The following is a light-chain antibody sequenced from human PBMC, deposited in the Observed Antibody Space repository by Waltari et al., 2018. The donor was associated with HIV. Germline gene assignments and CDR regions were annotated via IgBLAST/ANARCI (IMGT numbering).Light chain of an antibody. CDR2: EVN. CDR1: HSPIWRHNG. V-gene: IGLV2-23*02. Sequence: QSALTQPASVSGSLGQSVTISCTGTHSPIWRHNGVSRDHQQPGKVPKLLIFEVNKRPSGVSARFFGSKSGNTASLTISRLQTDDEAAYYCCSFAGDKDSQISKYVFGTGTTVTVL. CDR3: CSFAGDKDSQISKYV. J-gene: IGLJ1*01.